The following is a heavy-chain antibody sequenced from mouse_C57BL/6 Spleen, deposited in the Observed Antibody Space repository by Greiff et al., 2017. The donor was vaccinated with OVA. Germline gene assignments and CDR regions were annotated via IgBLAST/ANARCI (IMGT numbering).Heavy chain of an antibody. J-gene: IGHJ3*01. V-gene: IGHV5-17*01. CDR1: GFTFSDYG. CDR3: ARPGDYGGFAD. Sequence: DVQLVESGGGLVKPGGSLKLSCAASGFTFSDYGMHWVRQAPEKGLEWVAYISSGSSTIYYADTVKGRFTISRDNAKNTLFLQMTSLRSEDTAMDYCARPGDYGGFADWGQGTLVTVSA. CDR2: ISSGSSTI. D-gene: IGHD2-4*01.